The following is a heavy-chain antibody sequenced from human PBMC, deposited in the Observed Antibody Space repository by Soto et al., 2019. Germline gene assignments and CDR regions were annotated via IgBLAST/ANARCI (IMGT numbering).Heavy chain of an antibody. J-gene: IGHJ5*02. Sequence: QITLKESGPALVKPTQTLTLTCTFSGFSLSTTGVGVGWIRQPPGKALEWLALIYWDGEKRYSPSLKSRLTITKDTSKNQVVLTMTNMDPVDTATYYCAHRPWYAFEPWGQGILVTVSS. V-gene: IGHV2-5*02. CDR3: AHRPWYAFEP. CDR2: IYWDGEK. D-gene: IGHD6-13*01. CDR1: GFSLSTTGVG.